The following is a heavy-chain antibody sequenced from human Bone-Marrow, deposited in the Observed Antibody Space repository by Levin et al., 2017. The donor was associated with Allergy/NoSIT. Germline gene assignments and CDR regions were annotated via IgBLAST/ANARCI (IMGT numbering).Heavy chain of an antibody. J-gene: IGHJ4*02. CDR2: ISERTPTT. D-gene: IGHD3-22*01. Sequence: SGGSLRLSCVASGFTFSSYAMNWVRQAPGKGLEWVSYISERTPTTHYADSVKGRFTISRDNAKNSLFLQMNSLRVEDTAVYYCARDLIGHDNSHRWKIFDYWGQGALVTVSS. V-gene: IGHV3-48*01. CDR1: GFTFSSYA. CDR3: ARDLIGHDNSHRWKIFDY.